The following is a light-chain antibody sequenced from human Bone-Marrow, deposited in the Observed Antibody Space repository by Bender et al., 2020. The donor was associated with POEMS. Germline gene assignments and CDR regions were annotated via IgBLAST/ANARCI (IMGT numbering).Light chain of an antibody. CDR1: NSNIGTNA. V-gene: IGLV1-44*01. J-gene: IGLJ1*01. Sequence: QSVLTQPPSASGTPGQRVTISCSGSNSNIGTNAVNWYQQFPGTAPKLLIYSDNQRPSGVPDRFYAFKSGTSASLAISGLQAEDEADYYCTSYTSTSTYVFGTGTKVTVL. CDR3: TSYTSTSTYV. CDR2: SDN.